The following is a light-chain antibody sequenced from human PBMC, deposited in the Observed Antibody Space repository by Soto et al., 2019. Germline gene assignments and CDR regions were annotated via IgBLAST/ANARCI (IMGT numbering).Light chain of an antibody. CDR3: GSWDSSLSAYV. V-gene: IGLV2-14*03. J-gene: IGLJ1*01. CDR2: DII. Sequence: QSALTQPASVSGSPGQSITISCTGTSSDVGAYIFVSWYQQHPGKAPKLMIYDIINRPSGVSNRFSGSKSGTSATLGITGFQTGDEADYYCGSWDSSLSAYVFGTGTKLTVL. CDR1: SSDVGAYIF.